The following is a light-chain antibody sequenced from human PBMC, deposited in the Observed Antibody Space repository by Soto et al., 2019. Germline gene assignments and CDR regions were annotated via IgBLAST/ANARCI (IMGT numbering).Light chain of an antibody. V-gene: IGKV3-20*01. CDR2: GTS. J-gene: IGKJ2*01. Sequence: EIVLTQSPGTLSLSPGERATLSCRASQSVSSSYLAWYQQKPGQAPRLLIHGTSTRATGIPDRFSGSGSGTDFTHTISRVEPEDFAVYYCQQYGSSPMYTFGQGTKLEIK. CDR3: QQYGSSPMYT. CDR1: QSVSSSY.